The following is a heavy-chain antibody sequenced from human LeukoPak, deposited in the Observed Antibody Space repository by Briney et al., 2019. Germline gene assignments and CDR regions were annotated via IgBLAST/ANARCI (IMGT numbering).Heavy chain of an antibody. Sequence: PEGSLRLSCATSGFTFSTYWKSWVRQAPGKGLEWVANIIQDGSEKYYVDSVKGRFTISRDNAKNSLYLQMNSLRAEDTAVYYCANGDGFDYWGQGTLVTVSS. D-gene: IGHD5-24*01. J-gene: IGHJ4*02. CDR1: GFTFSTYW. CDR3: ANGDGFDY. V-gene: IGHV3-7*01. CDR2: IIQDGSEK.